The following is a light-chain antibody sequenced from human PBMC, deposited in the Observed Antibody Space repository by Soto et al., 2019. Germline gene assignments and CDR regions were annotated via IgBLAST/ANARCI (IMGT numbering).Light chain of an antibody. CDR1: QDIGNY. CDR3: LRRDDYPLT. CDR2: DAS. Sequence: DIQMTQSPSSLSASVGDRVTITCRASQDIGNYLAWYQQKPGKVPTRLIYDASSLQRGVTSRFSGSGSGTEFTLTIYNLQPEDFATYYCLRRDDYPLTFGGGTKVDIK. J-gene: IGKJ4*01. V-gene: IGKV1-17*02.